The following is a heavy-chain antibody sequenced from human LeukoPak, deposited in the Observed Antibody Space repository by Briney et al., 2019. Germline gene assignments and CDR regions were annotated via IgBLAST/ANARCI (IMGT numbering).Heavy chain of an antibody. CDR2: ISSSSSTI. D-gene: IGHD3/OR15-3a*01. V-gene: IGHV3-48*01. Sequence: GGSLRLSCAASGFTFSSYSMNWVRQAPGKGLEWVSYISSSSSTIYYADSVKGRLTISRDNAKNSLYLQMNSLRAEDTAVYYCARDIRWTHPPYYFDYWGQGTLVTVSS. J-gene: IGHJ4*02. CDR1: GFTFSSYS. CDR3: ARDIRWTHPPYYFDY.